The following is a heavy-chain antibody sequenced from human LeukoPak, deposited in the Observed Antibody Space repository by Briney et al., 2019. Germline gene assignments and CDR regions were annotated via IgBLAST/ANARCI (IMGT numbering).Heavy chain of an antibody. J-gene: IGHJ4*02. CDR3: ARDLSSSWYSLAY. V-gene: IGHV3-20*04. CDR2: INWDGGAY. D-gene: IGHD3-22*01. Sequence: GGSLRLSCTDSGNTFDDYGMTWVRQAPGKGLEWVYGINWDGGAYNYAASVKGRFTISRDNAKNSLYLEMNSLRVEDTAVYFCARDLSSSWYSLAYWGQGILVIVSS. CDR1: GNTFDDYG.